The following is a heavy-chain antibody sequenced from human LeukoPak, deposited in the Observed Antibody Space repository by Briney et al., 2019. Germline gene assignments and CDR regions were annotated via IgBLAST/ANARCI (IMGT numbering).Heavy chain of an antibody. CDR3: ARDHAPPMVRGAPEYWFDP. J-gene: IGHJ5*02. V-gene: IGHV3-30*04. CDR1: GFTFSSYA. CDR2: ISYDGSNK. Sequence: PGGSLRLSCAASGFTFSSYAMHWVRQAPGKGLEWVAVISYDGSNKYYADSVKGRFTISRDNSKNTLYLQMNSLRAEDTAVYYCARDHAPPMVRGAPEYWFDPWGQGTLVTVSS. D-gene: IGHD3-10*01.